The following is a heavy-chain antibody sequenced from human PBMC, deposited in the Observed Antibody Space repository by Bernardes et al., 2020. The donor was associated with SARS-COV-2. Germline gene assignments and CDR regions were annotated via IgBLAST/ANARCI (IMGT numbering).Heavy chain of an antibody. V-gene: IGHV4-59*01. CDR2: ISYSGST. D-gene: IGHD3-10*01. J-gene: IGHJ5*02. Sequence: LSLTCTVSGDSISAYYWSWIRQPPGKGLEWIGYISYSGSTKYNPSLKSRVTISVDTSKNQFSLKLSSVTAADTAVYYCAKAKFGDLTWFDPWGQGALVTVSS. CDR1: GDSISAYY. CDR3: AKAKFGDLTWFDP.